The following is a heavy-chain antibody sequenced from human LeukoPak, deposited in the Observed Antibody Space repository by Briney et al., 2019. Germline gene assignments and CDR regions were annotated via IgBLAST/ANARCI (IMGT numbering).Heavy chain of an antibody. Sequence: GASVKLSCKASGGNFISYAISWVGQAPGEGLEWMGGSIPILGTENYAQQLKGRVTNTEAESRSTPYMEQNRLRSEDTAVYYCARVVGYCSSTSCYTRGYYYFDYWGQGTLATVSS. V-gene: IGHV1-69*13. CDR2: SIPILGTE. D-gene: IGHD2-2*02. CDR3: ARVVGYCSSTSCYTRGYYYFDY. J-gene: IGHJ4*02. CDR1: GGNFISYA.